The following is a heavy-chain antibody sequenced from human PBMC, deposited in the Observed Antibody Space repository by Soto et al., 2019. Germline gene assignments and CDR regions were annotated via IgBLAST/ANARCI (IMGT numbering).Heavy chain of an antibody. CDR3: AKGVSSSAWSASDN. CDR2: ISDSDNAT. J-gene: IGHJ4*02. Sequence: EVQLLESGGGLVQPGGSLRLSCAASGFTFSSYAMTWVRQAPGKGLEWVSVISDSDNATYYADSVKGRFTISRDNSKNTMYLQFTSLRAEDRAVYYCAKGVSSSAWSASDNWGQGTLVTVSS. CDR1: GFTFSSYA. D-gene: IGHD6-19*01. V-gene: IGHV3-23*01.